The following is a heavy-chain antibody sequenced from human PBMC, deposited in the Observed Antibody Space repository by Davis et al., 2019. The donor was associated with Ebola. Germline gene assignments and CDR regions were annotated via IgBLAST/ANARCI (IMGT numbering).Heavy chain of an antibody. J-gene: IGHJ6*02. CDR1: GYSFTSYW. Sequence: GESLKISCKGSGYSFTSYWIGWVRQMPGKGLEWMGIIYPGDSDTRYSPSFQGQVTISADKSISTAYLQWSSLKASDTAMYYCARLSDVLRFLEWLPPGQYGMDVWGQGTTVTVSS. V-gene: IGHV5-51*01. CDR2: IYPGDSDT. CDR3: ARLSDVLRFLEWLPPGQYGMDV. D-gene: IGHD3-3*01.